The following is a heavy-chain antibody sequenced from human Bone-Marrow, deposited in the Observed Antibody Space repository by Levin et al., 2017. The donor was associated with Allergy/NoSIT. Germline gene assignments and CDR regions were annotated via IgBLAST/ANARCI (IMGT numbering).Heavy chain of an antibody. J-gene: IGHJ3*02. CDR1: GYSFTSYW. V-gene: IGHV5-51*01. Sequence: GASVKVSCKGSGYSFTSYWIGWVRQMPGKGLEWMGIIYPGDSDTRYSPSFQGQVTISADKSISTAYLQWSSLKASDTAMYYCARQGGRDSGSYWGERDAFDIWGQGTMVTVSS. CDR3: ARQGGRDSGSYWGERDAFDI. D-gene: IGHD1-26*01. CDR2: IYPGDSDT.